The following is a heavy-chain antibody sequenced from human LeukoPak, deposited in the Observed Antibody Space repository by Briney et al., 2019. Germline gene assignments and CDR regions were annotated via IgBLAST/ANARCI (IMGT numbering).Heavy chain of an antibody. Sequence: SETLSLTCTVSAGSISSYYWSWIRQPPGKGLEWIGYIYYSGSTNYNPSLKSRVTTSVATSTNPSSLKLSSVTAADTAVYYCARYSRGELVHYFDYWGQGTLVTVSS. CDR3: ARYSRGELVHYFDY. CDR1: AGSISSYY. V-gene: IGHV4-59*08. CDR2: IYYSGST. J-gene: IGHJ4*02. D-gene: IGHD1-26*01.